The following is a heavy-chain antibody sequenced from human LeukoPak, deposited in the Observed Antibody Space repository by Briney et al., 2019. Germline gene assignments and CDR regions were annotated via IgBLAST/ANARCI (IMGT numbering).Heavy chain of an antibody. CDR1: GGSISSSSYY. CDR3: ARWAGTGEYYFDY. CDR2: IHHSGSA. Sequence: PSESLSLTCTVSGGSISSSSYYWGWIRQPPGKGLEWIGEIHHSGSANYNPSLKSRVTISLDTSENHFSLRLSSVTAADTAVYYCARWAGTGEYYFDYWGQGTLVTVSS. J-gene: IGHJ4*02. D-gene: IGHD6-19*01. V-gene: IGHV4-39*07.